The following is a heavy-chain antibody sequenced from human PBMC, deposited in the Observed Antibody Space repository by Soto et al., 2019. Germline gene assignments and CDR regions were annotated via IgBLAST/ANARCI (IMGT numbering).Heavy chain of an antibody. Sequence: SETLSLTCAVSGYSISSGYYWGWIRQPPGKGLEWIGSIYHSGSTYYNPSLKSRVTISVDTSKNQFSLKLSSVTAADTAVYYCARDRGSYGYYNWFDPCGQGTLVTVSS. J-gene: IGHJ5*02. V-gene: IGHV4-38-2*02. CDR3: ARDRGSYGYYNWFDP. D-gene: IGHD5-18*01. CDR2: IYHSGST. CDR1: GYSISSGYY.